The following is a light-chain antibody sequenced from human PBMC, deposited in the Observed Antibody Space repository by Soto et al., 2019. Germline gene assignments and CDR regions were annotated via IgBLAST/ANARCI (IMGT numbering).Light chain of an antibody. J-gene: IGLJ3*02. V-gene: IGLV2-11*01. CDR1: SSDVGGYNY. CDR3: CSYAGSYTWL. CDR2: DVT. Sequence: QSALTQPRSVSGSPGQSVTISCTGTSSDVGGYNYVSWYQQHPGEAPKLMIYDVTKRPSGVPDRFSGSKSGNTASLTIIGLQAEDEADYYCCSYAGSYTWLFGGGTKLT.